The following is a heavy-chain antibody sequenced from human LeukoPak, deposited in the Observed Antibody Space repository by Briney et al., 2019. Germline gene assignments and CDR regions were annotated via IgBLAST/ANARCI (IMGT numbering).Heavy chain of an antibody. Sequence: ASVKVSRKASGYTFTGYYMHWVRQAPGQGLEWMGWINPNSGGTNNAQKFQGRVTMTGDTSISTAYMELSRLRSDDTAVYYCARDPIGDGYNFNWFDPWGQGTQVTVSS. J-gene: IGHJ5*02. D-gene: IGHD5-24*01. CDR3: ARDPIGDGYNFNWFDP. CDR1: GYTFTGYY. CDR2: INPNSGGT. V-gene: IGHV1-2*02.